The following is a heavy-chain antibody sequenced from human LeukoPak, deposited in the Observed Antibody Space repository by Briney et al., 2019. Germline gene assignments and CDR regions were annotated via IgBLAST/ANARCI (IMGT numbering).Heavy chain of an antibody. CDR2: INNDGTST. Sequence: GGPLRLSCAASGFTFSNYWMHWVRQAPGKGLVWVSRINNDGTSTSYADSLKGRLSISRDNAKNTVYLQVNNLRADDTAVYYCARDPTYSSGWYEDYFDYWGQGTLVIVSS. D-gene: IGHD6-19*01. CDR3: ARDPTYSSGWYEDYFDY. CDR1: GFTFSNYW. V-gene: IGHV3-74*01. J-gene: IGHJ4*02.